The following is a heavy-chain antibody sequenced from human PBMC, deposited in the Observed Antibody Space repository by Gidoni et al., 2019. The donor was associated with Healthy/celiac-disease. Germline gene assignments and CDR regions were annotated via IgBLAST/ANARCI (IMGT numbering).Heavy chain of an antibody. CDR1: GFTFSRYS. V-gene: IGHV3-21*01. Sequence: EVQLVEPGGGVVKAGGSLRLSCADSGFTFSRYSMNWVRQAPGKGLVWVSSISRNSSYIYYADSVKARFTISRDNAKNSLYLQMHSLRAEDTAVYYCARGGPGGDYGDYWGQGTLVTVSS. D-gene: IGHD2-15*01. CDR3: ARGGPGGDYGDY. CDR2: ISRNSSYI. J-gene: IGHJ4*02.